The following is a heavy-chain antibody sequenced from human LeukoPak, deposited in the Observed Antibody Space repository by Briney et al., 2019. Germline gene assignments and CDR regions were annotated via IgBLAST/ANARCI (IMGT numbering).Heavy chain of an antibody. CDR3: AREVPSFDY. CDR1: GFTFSSFA. J-gene: IGHJ4*02. CDR2: ISGSGGST. Sequence: QPGGSLRLSCAASGFTFSSFAMSWVRQAPGRGLEWVSVISGSGGSTHYADSVKARFTISRDNSKNTVYLQMNSLRAEDTAVYYCAREVPSFDYWGQGTLVTVSS. V-gene: IGHV3-23*01. D-gene: IGHD4/OR15-4a*01.